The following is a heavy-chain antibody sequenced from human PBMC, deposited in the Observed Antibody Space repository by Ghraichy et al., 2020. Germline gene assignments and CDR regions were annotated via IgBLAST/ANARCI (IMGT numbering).Heavy chain of an antibody. D-gene: IGHD3-22*01. CDR3: ARVSGYYDSSGHYYWGYFDL. V-gene: IGHV4-59*01. J-gene: IGHJ2*01. Sequence: SETLSLTCTVSGGSISGYYWTWIRQPPGKGLEWIGHINYSGITTYNPPLKSRVTISVDTSKNHFSQKLSSVTAADTAVYYCARVSGYYDSSGHYYWGYFDLWGRGTLVTVSS. CDR2: INYSGIT. CDR1: GGSISGYY.